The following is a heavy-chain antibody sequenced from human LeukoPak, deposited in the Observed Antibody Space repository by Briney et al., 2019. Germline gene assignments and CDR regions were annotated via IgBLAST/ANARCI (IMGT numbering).Heavy chain of an antibody. V-gene: IGHV4-39*01. CDR3: ARIDTVVLPSTMFDY. CDR2: INYSGNT. D-gene: IGHD2-2*01. CDR1: GGSISSSSYY. J-gene: IGHJ4*02. Sequence: SETLSLACTVSGGSISSSSYYWGWIRQPPGKGLEWIGSINYSGNTYYNPSLKSRVTISVDTSRNQFSLKLSSVTAADTALYYCARIDTVVLPSTMFDYWGQGTLVTVSS.